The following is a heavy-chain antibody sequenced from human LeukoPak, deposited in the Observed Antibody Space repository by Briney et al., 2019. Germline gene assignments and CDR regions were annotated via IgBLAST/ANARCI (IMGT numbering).Heavy chain of an antibody. D-gene: IGHD6-19*01. CDR2: ISYDGSNK. J-gene: IGHJ4*02. CDR3: ARGVGGYSSGWYGDFDY. Sequence: GGSLRLSCAASGFTLSSYAMHWVRQAPGKGLEWVAVISYDGSNKYYADSVKGRFTISRDNSKNTLYLQMNSLRAEDTAVYYCARGVGGYSSGWYGDFDYWGQGTLVTVSS. CDR1: GFTLSSYA. V-gene: IGHV3-30*04.